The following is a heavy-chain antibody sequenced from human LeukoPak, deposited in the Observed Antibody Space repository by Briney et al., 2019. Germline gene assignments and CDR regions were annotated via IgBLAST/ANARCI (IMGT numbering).Heavy chain of an antibody. CDR3: ARDLGIFGDFDY. D-gene: IGHD3-3*01. V-gene: IGHV3-30*02. CDR1: GFCFSIFG. Sequence: GGSLRLSCTTCGFCFSIFGIHWGREAPDKGLEWLAFIRYDGSNKNSADSAKGGFTISRDNSRNTLFLQIDSLRSEDTAVYYCARDLGIFGDFDYWGQGTLVIVSS. J-gene: IGHJ4*02. CDR2: IRYDGSNK.